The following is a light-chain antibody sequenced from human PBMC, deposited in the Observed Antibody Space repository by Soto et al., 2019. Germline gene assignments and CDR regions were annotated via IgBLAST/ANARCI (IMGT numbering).Light chain of an antibody. CDR1: SSDVGDYNY. Sequence: QSVLTQPASVSGSPGQSITISCTGTSSDVGDYNYVSWYQQHPGKAPKLMIYDVSNRPSGVSNRFSGSKSGNTASLTVSGLQAEDEADYYCSSYTSSSTLVLGGGTKVTVL. J-gene: IGLJ2*01. CDR3: SSYTSSSTLV. V-gene: IGLV2-14*01. CDR2: DVS.